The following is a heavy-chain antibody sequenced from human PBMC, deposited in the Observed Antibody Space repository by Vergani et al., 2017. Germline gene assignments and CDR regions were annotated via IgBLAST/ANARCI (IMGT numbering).Heavy chain of an antibody. J-gene: IGHJ6*02. D-gene: IGHD5-18*01. CDR2: IWYDGSNK. Sequence: QVQLVESGGGVVQPGRSLRLSCAASGFTFSSYGMHWVRQAPGKGLEWVAVIWYDGSNKYYADSVKGRFTISRDNSKNTLYLQMNSMRAEDTAVYYCAREEGSYGYTADYYYDGMDVWGQGTTVTVSS. V-gene: IGHV3-33*01. CDR3: AREEGSYGYTADYYYDGMDV. CDR1: GFTFSSYG.